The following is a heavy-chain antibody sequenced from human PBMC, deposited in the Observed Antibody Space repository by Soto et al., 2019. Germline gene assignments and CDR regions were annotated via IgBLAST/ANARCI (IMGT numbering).Heavy chain of an antibody. J-gene: IGHJ6*04. CDR3: ARDTGSSGYYSYYYGMEV. CDR2: ISSSSSYI. V-gene: IGHV3-21*01. Sequence: TGWSLRLSCAASGFTFSSYSMNLVRQAPGKGLEWVSSISSSSSYIYYADSVKGRFTISRDNAKNSLYLQMKSLRAEDTAVYYCARDTGSSGYYSYYYGMEVWGEGTTVTVSS. CDR1: GFTFSSYS. D-gene: IGHD3-22*01.